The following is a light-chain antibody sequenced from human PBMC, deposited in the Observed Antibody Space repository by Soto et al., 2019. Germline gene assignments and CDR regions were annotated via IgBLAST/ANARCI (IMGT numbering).Light chain of an antibody. CDR1: QDISKY. Sequence: DIQMTQSPSSLSASVGDRVTITCQASQDISKYLNWYQQRPGKAPNLLIYDASSLEAGVPSSFTGSGSGTDFTITISSLQPEDIATYYCQQYDNPPVTFGGGTKVEIK. V-gene: IGKV1-33*01. CDR3: QQYDNPPVT. CDR2: DAS. J-gene: IGKJ4*01.